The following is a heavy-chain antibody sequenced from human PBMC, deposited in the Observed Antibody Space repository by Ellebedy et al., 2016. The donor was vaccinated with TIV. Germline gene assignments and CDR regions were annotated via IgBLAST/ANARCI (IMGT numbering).Heavy chain of an antibody. V-gene: IGHV1-46*01. CDR3: ARGGVVAASLSEY. Sequence: ASVKVPCKTSGYTFIRFYINWVRQAPGQGLEWMGIINPSSGGTTYAQDFQGRVTMTRDTSTGTVYMELSGLRSEDTAVYYCARGGVVAASLSEYWGQGTLVTVSS. CDR2: INPSSGGT. J-gene: IGHJ4*02. CDR1: GYTFIRFY. D-gene: IGHD2-15*01.